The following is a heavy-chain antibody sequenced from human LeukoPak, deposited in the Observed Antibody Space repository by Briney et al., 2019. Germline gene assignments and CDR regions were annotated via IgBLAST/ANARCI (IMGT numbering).Heavy chain of an antibody. Sequence: GGSLRLSCAASGFTVSSNYMSWVRQAPGKGLEWVSVIYSGGSTYYADSVKGRFTISRDNYKNTLYLQMTSLRAEDTAVYYCARGRVDTAMVRHFDYWGQGTLVTVSS. V-gene: IGHV3-66*02. CDR2: IYSGGST. J-gene: IGHJ4*02. D-gene: IGHD5-18*01. CDR3: ARGRVDTAMVRHFDY. CDR1: GFTVSSNY.